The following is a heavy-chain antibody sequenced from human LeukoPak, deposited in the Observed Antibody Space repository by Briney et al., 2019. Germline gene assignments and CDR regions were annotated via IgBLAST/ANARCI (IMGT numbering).Heavy chain of an antibody. J-gene: IGHJ2*01. CDR3: AKDSDQQYYYDSSGPGLNWYFDL. CDR1: GFTFSSYA. V-gene: IGHV3-23*01. D-gene: IGHD3-22*01. Sequence: PGGSLRLSCAASGFTFSSYAMSWVRQAPGKGLEWVSAISGSGGSTYYADSVKGRFTISRDNSKNTLYLQMNSLRAEDTAVYYCAKDSDQQYYYDSSGPGLNWYFDLWGRGTLVTVSS. CDR2: ISGSGGST.